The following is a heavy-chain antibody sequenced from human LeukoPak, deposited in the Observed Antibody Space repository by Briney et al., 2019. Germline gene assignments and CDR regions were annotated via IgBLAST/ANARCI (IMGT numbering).Heavy chain of an antibody. CDR3: AKSRDLDIVVVPAASFLS. D-gene: IGHD2-2*01. Sequence: GGSLRLSCAASGFTFSSYGMSWVRQAPGKGLEWVSAISGSGGSTYYADSVKGRFTISRDNSKNTLYLQMNSLRAEDTAVYYCAKSRDLDIVVVPAASFLSWGQGTLVTVSS. CDR1: GFTFSSYG. CDR2: ISGSGGST. J-gene: IGHJ5*02. V-gene: IGHV3-23*01.